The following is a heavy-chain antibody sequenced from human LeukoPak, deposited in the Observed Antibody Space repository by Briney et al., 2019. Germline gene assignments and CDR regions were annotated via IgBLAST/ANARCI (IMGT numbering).Heavy chain of an antibody. CDR2: ISLRSNYI. CDR3: VRLRRNSDTSGFYYYYDF. CDR1: GYTFSSYS. J-gene: IGHJ4*02. D-gene: IGHD3-22*01. V-gene: IGHV3-21*01. Sequence: GGSLRLSCLASGYTFSSYSINWVRQAPGKGLEWVSSISLRSNYIYYADSVRGRFRISRDDARDSLFLEMNSLRAEDTAVYYCVRLRRNSDTSGFYYYYDFWGQGTLVTLSS.